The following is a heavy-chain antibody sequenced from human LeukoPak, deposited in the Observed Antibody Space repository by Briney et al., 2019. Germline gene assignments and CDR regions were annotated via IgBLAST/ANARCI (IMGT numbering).Heavy chain of an antibody. CDR2: VDYTGIT. D-gene: IGHD6-25*01. Sequence: SETLSLTCTVSGGSISSSGYYWGWIRQPPGKGLEWIGSVDYTGITSHSPSLKSRVTVSVDTSKNQFSLKLNSVTAADTAIYYCARQSTIAAAKIDPWGQGSLVTVSS. V-gene: IGHV4-39*01. J-gene: IGHJ5*02. CDR3: ARQSTIAAAKIDP. CDR1: GGSISSSGYY.